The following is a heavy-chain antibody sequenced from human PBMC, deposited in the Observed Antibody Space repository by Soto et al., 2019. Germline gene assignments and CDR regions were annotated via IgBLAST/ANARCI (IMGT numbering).Heavy chain of an antibody. CDR1: GCTFSSYS. J-gene: IGHJ3*02. V-gene: IGHV3-48*01. CDR2: ISSSSSTI. Sequence: GGSLRLSCAASGCTFSSYSMNWVRQAPGKGLEWVSYISSSSSTIYYADSVKGRFTISRDNAKHLLYLQLNSLTAEDTAVDYCARCVRAARLFMTRKNDAFDIWGQGTTVTVSS. CDR3: ARCVRAARLFMTRKNDAFDI. D-gene: IGHD6-6*01.